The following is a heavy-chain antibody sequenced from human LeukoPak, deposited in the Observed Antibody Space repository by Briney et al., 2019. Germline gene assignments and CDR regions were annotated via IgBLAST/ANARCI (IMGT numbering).Heavy chain of an antibody. Sequence: SVKVSCKASGGTFSSYAISWVRQAPGQGLERMGGIIPIFGTANYAQKFQGRVTITADKSTSTAYMELSSLRSEDTAVYYCAVAYDSSGYYYFDYWGQGTLVTVSS. V-gene: IGHV1-69*06. CDR2: IIPIFGTA. CDR1: GGTFSSYA. CDR3: AVAYDSSGYYYFDY. J-gene: IGHJ4*02. D-gene: IGHD3-22*01.